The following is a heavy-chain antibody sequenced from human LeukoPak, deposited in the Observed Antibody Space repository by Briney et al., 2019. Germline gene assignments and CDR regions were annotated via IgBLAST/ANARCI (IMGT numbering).Heavy chain of an antibody. Sequence: GGSLRLSCAASGFTFSSYAMSWVRQAPGKGLEWLSSISGSGGSTYYADSVKGRFTISRHNSKNTLYLQMNSLKSGDTPVYYCAKWVSTNWGSKGAFDIWGQGTMVTVCS. J-gene: IGHJ3*02. V-gene: IGHV3-23*01. CDR3: AKWVSTNWGSKGAFDI. CDR1: GFTFSSYA. CDR2: ISGSGGST. D-gene: IGHD7-27*01.